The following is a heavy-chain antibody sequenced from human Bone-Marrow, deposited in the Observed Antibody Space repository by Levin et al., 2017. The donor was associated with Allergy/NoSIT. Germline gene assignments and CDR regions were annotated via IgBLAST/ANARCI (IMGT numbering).Heavy chain of an antibody. CDR1: GFTFSSYE. Sequence: GGSLRLSCAASGFTFSSYEMNWVRQAPGKGLEWVSYISSSGSTIYYADSVKGRFTISRDNAKNSLYLQMNSLRAEDTAVYYCARVQGAKYYDILTGYVSNYYYYGMDVWGQGTTVTVSS. CDR2: ISSSGSTI. CDR3: ARVQGAKYYDILTGYVSNYYYYGMDV. D-gene: IGHD3-9*01. J-gene: IGHJ6*02. V-gene: IGHV3-48*03.